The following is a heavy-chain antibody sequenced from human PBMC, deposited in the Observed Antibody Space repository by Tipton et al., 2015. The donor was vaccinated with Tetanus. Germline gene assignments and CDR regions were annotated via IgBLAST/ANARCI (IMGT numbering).Heavy chain of an antibody. D-gene: IGHD3-10*01. Sequence: SLRLSCAASGFNFNNYAMNWVRQAPGKGLEWVSGISTGGDSTDYAVSVKGRFTISRDNSKNTLYLQMNSLRAEDTAVYYCASEWGPLGYGSGTYWGRGTLVTVSS. CDR3: ASEWGPLGYGSGTY. CDR2: ISTGGDST. J-gene: IGHJ4*02. CDR1: GFNFNNYA. V-gene: IGHV3-23*01.